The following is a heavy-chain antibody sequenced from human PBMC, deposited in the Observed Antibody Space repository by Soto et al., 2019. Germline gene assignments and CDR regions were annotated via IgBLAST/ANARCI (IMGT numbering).Heavy chain of an antibody. CDR2: IYHSGST. Sequence: SETLSLTCAVSGGSISSGGYSWSWIRQPPGKGLEWIGYIYHSGSTYYNQSLKSRVTISVDTSKNQFSLKLSSVTAADTAVYYCARRWGGSLDYWGQGTLVTVSS. J-gene: IGHJ4*02. V-gene: IGHV4-30-2*02. D-gene: IGHD1-26*01. CDR3: ARRWGGSLDY. CDR1: GGSISSGGYS.